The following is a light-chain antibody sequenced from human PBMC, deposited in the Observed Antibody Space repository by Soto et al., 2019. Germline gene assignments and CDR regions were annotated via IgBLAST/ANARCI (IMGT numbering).Light chain of an antibody. Sequence: QPVLTQSSSASASLGSSVTLTCTLSSGHTTYIIAWHQQQPGKAPRYLMKLETSGSYNKGSGVPDRFSGSSSGADRYLTISNLQFEDEADYYCETWDINTHVVFGGGTQLTVL. CDR1: SGHTTYI. J-gene: IGLJ2*01. V-gene: IGLV4-60*02. CDR3: ETWDINTHVV. CDR2: LETSGSY.